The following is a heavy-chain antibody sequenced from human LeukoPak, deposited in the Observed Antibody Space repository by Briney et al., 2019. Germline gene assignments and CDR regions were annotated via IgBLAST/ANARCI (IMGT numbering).Heavy chain of an antibody. V-gene: IGHV3-53*01. J-gene: IGHJ4*02. Sequence: GGSLRLSCAASGFTVSSNYMSWVRQAPGKGLEWVSVIHSGGSTYYADSVKGRFTISRDNSKNTLYLQMNGLRAEDTAVYYCAREDTYGFDYWGQGTLVTVSS. D-gene: IGHD4-17*01. CDR2: IHSGGST. CDR3: AREDTYGFDY. CDR1: GFTVSSNY.